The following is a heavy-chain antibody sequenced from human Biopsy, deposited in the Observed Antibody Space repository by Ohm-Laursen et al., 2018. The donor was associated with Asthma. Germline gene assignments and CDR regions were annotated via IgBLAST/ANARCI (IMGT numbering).Heavy chain of an antibody. Sequence: SLRLSCAAPGFSFTSYGMHWVRQAPGKGLEWVAVMSFDGRQTYYADSVKGRFTISRDNSKNTLYLQMNSLRAEDTAVYYCAKERYYDFWSGYPIWGQGTMVTVSS. J-gene: IGHJ3*02. D-gene: IGHD3-3*01. CDR2: MSFDGRQT. CDR3: AKERYYDFWSGYPI. V-gene: IGHV3-30*18. CDR1: GFSFTSYG.